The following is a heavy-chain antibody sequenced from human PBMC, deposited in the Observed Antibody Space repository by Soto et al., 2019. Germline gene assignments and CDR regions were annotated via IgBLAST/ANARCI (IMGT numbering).Heavy chain of an antibody. V-gene: IGHV1-18*04. CDR3: ARGWYYDFWSGYHEGLYYYYGMDV. CDR1: GYTFTSYG. Sequence: ASVKVSCKASGYTFTSYGISWVRQAPGQGLEWMGWISAYNGNTNYAQKLQGRVTMTTDTSTSTAYMELRSPRSDDTAVYYCARGWYYDFWSGYHEGLYYYYGMDVWGQGTTVTVSS. CDR2: ISAYNGNT. D-gene: IGHD3-3*01. J-gene: IGHJ6*02.